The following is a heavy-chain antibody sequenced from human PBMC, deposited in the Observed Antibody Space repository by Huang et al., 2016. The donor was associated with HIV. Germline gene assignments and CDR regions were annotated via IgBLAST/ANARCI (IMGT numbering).Heavy chain of an antibody. V-gene: IGHV3-30-3*01. CDR3: ARGGILGTSWYRPFDY. D-gene: IGHD6-13*01. CDR2: ISNDGNNM. J-gene: IGHJ4*02. Sequence: QVQLGESGGGVVQPEKSLRLSCAASGFDFSSYAMNWVRQGPGKGPQWVAGISNDGNNMYYSDSVKGRFIISRDNSKNTLYLQMNSLRGEDTAMYYCARGGILGTSWYRPFDYWGQGTLVTVSS. CDR1: GFDFSSYA.